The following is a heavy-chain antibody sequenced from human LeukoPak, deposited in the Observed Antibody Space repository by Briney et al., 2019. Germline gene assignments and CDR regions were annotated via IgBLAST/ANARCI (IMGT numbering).Heavy chain of an antibody. CDR2: ISSSSSYI. Sequence: GGSLRLSCAASGFTFSSYSMNWVRQAPGKGLEWVSSISSSSSYIYYADSAKGRFTISRDNAKNSLYLQMNSLRAEDTAVYYCASYCSGGSCYYPWAFDIWGQGTMVTVSS. V-gene: IGHV3-21*01. J-gene: IGHJ3*02. D-gene: IGHD2-15*01. CDR1: GFTFSSYS. CDR3: ASYCSGGSCYYPWAFDI.